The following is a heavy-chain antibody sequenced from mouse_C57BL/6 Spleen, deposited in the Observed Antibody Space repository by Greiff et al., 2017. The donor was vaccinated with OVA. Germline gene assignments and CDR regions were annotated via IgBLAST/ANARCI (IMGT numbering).Heavy chain of an antibody. J-gene: IGHJ1*03. V-gene: IGHV1-52*01. CDR1: GYTFTSCW. CDR2: IDPSDSET. D-gene: IGHD1-1*01. Sequence: QVQLQQPGAELVRPGSSVKLSCKASGYTFTSCWMHWVKQRPIQGLEWIGNIDPSDSETHYNQKFKDKATLTVDKSSSTAYMQLSSLTSEDSAVYYCARKGRALRYWYFDVWGTGTTVTVSS. CDR3: ARKGRALRYWYFDV.